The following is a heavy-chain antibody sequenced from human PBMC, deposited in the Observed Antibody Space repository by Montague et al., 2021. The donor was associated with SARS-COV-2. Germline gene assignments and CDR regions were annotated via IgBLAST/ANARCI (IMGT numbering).Heavy chain of an antibody. J-gene: IGHJ4*02. V-gene: IGHV6-1*01. CDR2: TDYRSKWNN. D-gene: IGHD2-21*01. Sequence: CAISGDSVSSNRASGTGSRQSPSRGLEWLGRTDYRSKWNNDYATSVKGRISIDPDTSKNQFFLHLKSVTPEDTAIYYCVRDTGGDQTGFDVWGQGTMVTVSS. CDR3: VRDTGGDQTGFDV. CDR1: GDSVSSNRAS.